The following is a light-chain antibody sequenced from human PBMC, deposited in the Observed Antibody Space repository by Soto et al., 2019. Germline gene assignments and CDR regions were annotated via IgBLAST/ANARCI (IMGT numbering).Light chain of an antibody. CDR2: DAS. J-gene: IGKJ1*01. V-gene: IGKV1-5*01. CDR1: QSISRW. CDR3: QQYSDFSSWT. Sequence: DSQMTNYHKTLSAYVGDSVTITCRASQSISRWLAWYQKKPGKAPRLLIHDASSLQSGVPLRFSGGGSGTEFTLTITSLQPDDFATYYCQQYSDFSSWTFGQGTKVDIK.